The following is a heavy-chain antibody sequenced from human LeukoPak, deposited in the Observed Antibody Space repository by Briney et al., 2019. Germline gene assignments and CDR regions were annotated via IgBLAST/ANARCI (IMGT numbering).Heavy chain of an antibody. CDR1: GYTFTTYD. Sequence: ASVKVSCKASGYTFTTYDINWVRQATGQGLEWLGWMNPNGGKTGCAQKFQGRLTITWNTSINTAYMELGSLTSEDTAVYYCARIDYSNAFDIWGRGTMVTVSS. CDR2: MNPNGGKT. CDR3: ARIDYSNAFDI. V-gene: IGHV1-8*03. J-gene: IGHJ3*02. D-gene: IGHD4-11*01.